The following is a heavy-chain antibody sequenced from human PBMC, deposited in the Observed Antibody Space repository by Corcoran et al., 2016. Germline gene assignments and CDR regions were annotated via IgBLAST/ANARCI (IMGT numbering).Heavy chain of an antibody. CDR3: ASYYDNSGYHDD. CDR1: GFTVTSNY. J-gene: IGHJ4*02. CDR2: IYSDSST. V-gene: IGHV3-53*01. Sequence: EVQLVESGGGLIQPGGSLRLSCAASGFTVTSNYMTWVRQAPGKGLEWVSAIYSDSSTHYADSVKGRFTISRDNSKNTLDLQMNSLRAEDTAGYYCASYYDNSGYHDDWGQGTLVTVSS. D-gene: IGHD3-22*01.